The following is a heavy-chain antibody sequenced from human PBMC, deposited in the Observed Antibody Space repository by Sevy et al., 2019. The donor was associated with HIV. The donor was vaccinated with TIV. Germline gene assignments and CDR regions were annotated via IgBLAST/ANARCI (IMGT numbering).Heavy chain of an antibody. J-gene: IGHJ6*02. CDR2: IYYSGST. D-gene: IGHD3-10*01. CDR3: ARAYQYYYYGMDV. Sequence: SETLSLTCTVSGGSISSSSYYWGWIRQPPGKGLEWIGSIYYSGSTYYNPSLKSRVTISVDTSKNQFSLKLSSVTAADTAIYYCARAYQYYYYGMDVWGQGTTVTVSS. CDR1: GGSISSSSYY. V-gene: IGHV4-39*07.